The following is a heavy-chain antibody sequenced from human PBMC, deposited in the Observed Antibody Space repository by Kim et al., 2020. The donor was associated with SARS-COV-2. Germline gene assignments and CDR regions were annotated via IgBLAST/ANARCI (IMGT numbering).Heavy chain of an antibody. CDR2: IRSKAYGGTT. Sequence: GGSLRLSCTASGFTFGDYAMSWFRQAPGKGLEWVGFIRSKAYGGTTEYAASVKGRFTISRDDSKSIAYLQMNSLKTEDTAVYYCTRGLRYFDWQHYGMDVWGQGTTVTVSS. D-gene: IGHD3-9*01. CDR3: TRGLRYFDWQHYGMDV. CDR1: GFTFGDYA. V-gene: IGHV3-49*03. J-gene: IGHJ6*02.